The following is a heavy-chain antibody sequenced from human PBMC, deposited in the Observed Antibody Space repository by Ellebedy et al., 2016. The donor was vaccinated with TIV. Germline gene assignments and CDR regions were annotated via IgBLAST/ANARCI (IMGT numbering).Heavy chain of an antibody. J-gene: IGHJ6*02. D-gene: IGHD3-10*01. CDR1: GFTFSIYW. CDR2: IKQDGSEK. V-gene: IGHV3-7*01. Sequence: PGGSLRLSCAASGFTFSIYWMSWVRQAPGKGLECVANIKQDGSEKSYVDSVKGRFTISRDNAKNSLYLQMNSLRAEDTAVYYWASWVLWFGELRNYYYGMDVWGQGTTVTVSS. CDR3: ASWVLWFGELRNYYYGMDV.